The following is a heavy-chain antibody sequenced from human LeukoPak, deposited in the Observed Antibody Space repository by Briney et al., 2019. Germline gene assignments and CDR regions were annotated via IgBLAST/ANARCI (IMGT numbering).Heavy chain of an antibody. J-gene: IGHJ4*02. V-gene: IGHV3-23*01. CDR1: GITLSNNG. D-gene: IGHD3-22*01. Sequence: PGGSLRLSCAVSGITLSNNGMSWVRQAPGKGLEWVAGISDSGARTNYADSVKGRFTISRDNPKNTLILQMNSLRPEDTAVYFCAKRGVVIRVILVGFHKEAYYFDSWGQGALVTVSS. CDR2: ISDSGART. CDR3: AKRGVVIRVILVGFHKEAYYFDS.